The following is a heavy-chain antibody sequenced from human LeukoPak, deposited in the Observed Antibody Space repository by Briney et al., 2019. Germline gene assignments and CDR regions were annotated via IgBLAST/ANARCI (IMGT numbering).Heavy chain of an antibody. V-gene: IGHV3-48*04. CDR1: GFTFSSYS. D-gene: IGHD2-2*01. CDR2: ISSSSSTI. Sequence: GGSLRLSFAASGFTFSSYSMNWFRQAPGKGLDWASYISSSSSTIYYADSVKGRFTISRDNAKNSLYLQMNSLRAEDTAVYYCARSGVEEYQLPIDYWGQGTLVTVSS. CDR3: ARSGVEEYQLPIDY. J-gene: IGHJ4*02.